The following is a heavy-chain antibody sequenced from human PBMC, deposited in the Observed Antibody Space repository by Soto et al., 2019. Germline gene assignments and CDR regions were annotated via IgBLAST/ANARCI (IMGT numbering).Heavy chain of an antibody. CDR3: VRASLVVGAATREHY. CDR1: GFTFSSYW. Sequence: EVQLVESGGGLVQPGGSLRLSCAASGFTFSSYWMHWVRQAPGKGLEWVSGINSDGSSTSYADSVKGRFTISRDKAKNTMYLPMKSLRPEDTAVDDCVRASLVVGAATREHYWGQGTLVTVSS. D-gene: IGHD1-26*01. V-gene: IGHV3-74*01. J-gene: IGHJ4*02. CDR2: INSDGSST.